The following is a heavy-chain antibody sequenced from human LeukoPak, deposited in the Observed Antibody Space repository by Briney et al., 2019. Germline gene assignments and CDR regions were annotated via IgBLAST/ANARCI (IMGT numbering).Heavy chain of an antibody. CDR1: GFTFSSYS. D-gene: IGHD3-10*01. CDR2: ISSSSSTI. V-gene: IGHV3-48*01. Sequence: GGSLRLSCAASGFTFSSYSMNWVRQAPGKGLEWVSYISSSSSTIYYADSVKGRFTISRDNAKNSLYLQMNSLRGEDTAVYYCASITMVRGVDYWGQGTLVTVSS. CDR3: ASITMVRGVDY. J-gene: IGHJ4*02.